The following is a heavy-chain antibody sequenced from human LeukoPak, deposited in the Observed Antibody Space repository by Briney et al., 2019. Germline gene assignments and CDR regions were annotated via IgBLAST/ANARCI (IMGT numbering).Heavy chain of an antibody. J-gene: IGHJ6*03. CDR2: MNPNSGNT. CDR1: GYTFTSYD. Sequence: APVKVSCKASGYTFTSYDINWVRQATGQGLEWRGWMNPNSGNTGYAQKFQGRVTMTRNTSISTAYMELSSLRSEDTAVYYCARGQRITMVRGVKGYYMDVWGKGTTVTISS. V-gene: IGHV1-8*01. D-gene: IGHD3-10*01. CDR3: ARGQRITMVRGVKGYYMDV.